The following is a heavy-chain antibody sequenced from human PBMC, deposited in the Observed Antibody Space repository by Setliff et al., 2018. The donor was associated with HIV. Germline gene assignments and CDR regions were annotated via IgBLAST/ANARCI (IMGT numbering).Heavy chain of an antibody. D-gene: IGHD4-17*01. CDR2: IYASGNT. Sequence: SETLSLTCTVSGGSINSANYYRSWIRLPAGKGLEWVGRIYASGNTNYNPSLQSRVTILIDPSKNQFSLRLSSVTAADTAIYYCVGIYADYSYYLDVWGKGTTVTVSS. CDR1: GGSINSANYY. V-gene: IGHV4-61*02. J-gene: IGHJ6*03. CDR3: VGIYADYSYYLDV.